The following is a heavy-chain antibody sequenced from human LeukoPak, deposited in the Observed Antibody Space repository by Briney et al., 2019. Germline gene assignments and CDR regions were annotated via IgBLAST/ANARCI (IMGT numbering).Heavy chain of an antibody. CDR2: ISGSGGST. Sequence: GGSLRLSCAASGFTFSSYAMSWVRLAPGKGLEWVSAISGSGGSTYYADSVKGRFTISRDNSKNTLYLQMNSLRAEDTAVYYCAKQVSSSPEGRDYYYYGMDVWGQGTTVTVSS. J-gene: IGHJ6*02. D-gene: IGHD6-13*01. CDR1: GFTFSSYA. V-gene: IGHV3-23*01. CDR3: AKQVSSSPEGRDYYYYGMDV.